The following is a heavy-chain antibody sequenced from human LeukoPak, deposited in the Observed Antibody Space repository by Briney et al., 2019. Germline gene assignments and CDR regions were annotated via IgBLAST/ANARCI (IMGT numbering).Heavy chain of an antibody. CDR1: GGSISSSSYY. CDR3: ARVPTVVKASYYFDY. D-gene: IGHD4-23*01. J-gene: IGHJ4*02. Sequence: NSSETLSLTCTVSGGSISSSSYYWGWIRQPPGKGLEWIGSIYYSGSTYYNPSLKSRVTISVDTSKNQFSLKLSSVTAADTAVYYCARVPTVVKASYYFDYWGQGTLVTVSS. V-gene: IGHV4-39*07. CDR2: IYYSGST.